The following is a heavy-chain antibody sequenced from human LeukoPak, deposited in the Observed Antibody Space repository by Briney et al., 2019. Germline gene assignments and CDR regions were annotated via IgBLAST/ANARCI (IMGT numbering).Heavy chain of an antibody. J-gene: IGHJ4*02. CDR2: ISSSSSYI. V-gene: IGHV3-21*01. Sequence: PGGSLRLSCEASGFTFSSYSMNWVRQAPGKGLEWVSSISSSSSYIYYADSVKGRFTISRDNAKNSLYLQMNNLRAEDTAVYYCARGYCSSTTCPGGYWGQGSLVIVSS. D-gene: IGHD2-2*01. CDR3: ARGYCSSTTCPGGY. CDR1: GFTFSSYS.